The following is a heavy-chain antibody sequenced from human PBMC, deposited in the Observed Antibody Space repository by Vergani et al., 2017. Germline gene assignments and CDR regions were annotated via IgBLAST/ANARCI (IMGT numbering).Heavy chain of an antibody. V-gene: IGHV5-51*01. CDR3: ARHTTYTDS. CDR2: IYPADSDT. CDR1: EYSFGNYW. J-gene: IGHJ4*02. Sequence: EVELVQSGPEMRKPGESPKISCKGSEYSFGNYWIGWVRQMPGKGLEWMGIIYPADSDTRYSPSFQGQVTISADKSISTAFLQWDSLMASDTALYYCARHTTYTDSWGQGTLVTVSS. D-gene: IGHD1-1*01.